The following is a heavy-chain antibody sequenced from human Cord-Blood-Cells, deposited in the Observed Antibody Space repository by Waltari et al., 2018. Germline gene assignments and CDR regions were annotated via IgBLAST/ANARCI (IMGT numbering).Heavy chain of an antibody. D-gene: IGHD6-13*01. CDR2: ISYDGSNK. CDR3: AREGIAAAGTIDY. J-gene: IGHJ4*02. Sequence: QVQLVESGGGVVQPGRSLRLSCAASGFTFSSYAMHWVRHAPGKGLGWVAVISYDGSNKYYADSVKDRFTISRDNSKNTLYLQMNSLGAEDTAVYYCAREGIAAAGTIDYWGQGTLVTVSS. V-gene: IGHV3-30*04. CDR1: GFTFSSYA.